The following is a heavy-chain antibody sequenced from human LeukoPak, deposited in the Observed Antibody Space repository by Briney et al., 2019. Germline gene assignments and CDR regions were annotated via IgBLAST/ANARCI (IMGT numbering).Heavy chain of an antibody. Sequence: GGSLRLSCAACGFTFSSYGMHWVRQAPGKGLEWVAVISYDGSNKYYADSVRGRFTISRDNSKNTLYPQMNSLRAEDTAVYYCAIAVAGTEFDYWGQGTQVTVSS. V-gene: IGHV3-30*03. CDR2: ISYDGSNK. J-gene: IGHJ4*02. D-gene: IGHD6-19*01. CDR3: AIAVAGTEFDY. CDR1: GFTFSSYG.